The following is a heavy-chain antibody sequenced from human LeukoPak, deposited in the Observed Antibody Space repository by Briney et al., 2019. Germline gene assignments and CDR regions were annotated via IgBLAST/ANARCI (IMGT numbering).Heavy chain of an antibody. J-gene: IGHJ6*02. Sequence: GRSLRLSCAASGFTFSSYGMHWVRQAPGKGLEWVAVISYDGSNKYYADSVKGRFTISRDNSKNTLYLQMNSLRAEDTAVYYCAKEVSRGYYYYGMDVWGQGTTVTVSS. CDR3: AKEVSRGYYYYGMDV. CDR1: GFTFSSYG. CDR2: ISYDGSNK. D-gene: IGHD3-10*01. V-gene: IGHV3-30*18.